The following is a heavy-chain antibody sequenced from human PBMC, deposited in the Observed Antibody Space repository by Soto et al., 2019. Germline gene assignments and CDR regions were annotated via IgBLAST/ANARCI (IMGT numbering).Heavy chain of an antibody. CDR2: IHSDGSST. Sequence: EVQLEESGGGLVQPGESLRLSCAASGFTFSYYWMHWVRQAPGKGLVWVSRIHSDGSSTTYADSVKGRFTISRDNARNTVYLQMNSLRVEDTAVYYCARGDRGAFELWGQGTVVTVSS. CDR1: GFTFSYYW. V-gene: IGHV3-74*01. D-gene: IGHD1-26*01. CDR3: ARGDRGAFEL. J-gene: IGHJ3*01.